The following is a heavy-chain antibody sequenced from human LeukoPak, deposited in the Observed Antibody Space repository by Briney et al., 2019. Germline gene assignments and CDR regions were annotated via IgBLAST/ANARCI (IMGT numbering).Heavy chain of an antibody. CDR2: ISSNGDNT. Sequence: GGSLRLSCSVSGFTFSTYVMHWVRQAPGKGLEYVSAISSNGDNTYYADSVKGRFTISRDNSKNTLYLQMSSLRADDTAVYYCVRGTGYWGKGTLVTVSS. CDR3: VRGTGY. V-gene: IGHV3-64D*06. CDR1: GFTFSTYV. J-gene: IGHJ4*02.